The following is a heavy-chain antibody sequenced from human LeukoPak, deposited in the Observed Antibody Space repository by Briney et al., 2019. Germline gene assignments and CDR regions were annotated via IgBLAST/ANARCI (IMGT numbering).Heavy chain of an antibody. J-gene: IGHJ4*02. CDR1: GYTLTGYY. CDR2: INPNSGGT. D-gene: IGHD3-22*01. V-gene: IGHV1-2*02. Sequence: ASVKASCKASGYTLTGYYMHWVRQAPGQGLEWMGWINPNSGGTNYAQKFQGRVTMTRDTSISTAYMELSRLRSDDTAVYYCARGGGSYDSSGYYYDYFDYWGQGTLVTVSS. CDR3: ARGGGSYDSSGYYYDYFDY.